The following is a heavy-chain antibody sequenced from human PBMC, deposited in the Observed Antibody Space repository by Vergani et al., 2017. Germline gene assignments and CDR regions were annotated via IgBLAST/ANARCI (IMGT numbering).Heavy chain of an antibody. CDR3: AKYYYDSSGYYYDY. J-gene: IGHJ4*02. Sequence: QLQLQESGPGLVKPSEPLSLTCTVSGGSISSSSYYWGWLRQPPGKGLEWIGSIYYSGSTYYNPSLKSRVTISVDTSKNHFSLKLSSVTAAETAVYYCAKYYYDSSGYYYDYWGQGTLVTVSS. D-gene: IGHD3-22*01. V-gene: IGHV4-39*01. CDR1: GGSISSSSYY. CDR2: IYYSGST.